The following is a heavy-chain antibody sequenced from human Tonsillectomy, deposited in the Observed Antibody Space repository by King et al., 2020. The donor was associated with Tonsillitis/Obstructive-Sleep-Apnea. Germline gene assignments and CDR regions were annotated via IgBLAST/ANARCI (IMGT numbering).Heavy chain of an antibody. CDR1: GYTFTSYY. D-gene: IGHD2-2*01. CDR3: ARDLAQVVVVPAAIDYYYYMDV. J-gene: IGHJ6*03. V-gene: IGHV1-46*01. CDR2: INPSGGST. Sequence: QLVQSGAEVKKPGASVKVSCKASGYTFTSYYMHWVRQAPGQGLEWMGIINPSGGSTSYAQKFQGRVTMTRYTSTSTVYMELSSLRSEDTAVYYCARDLAQVVVVPAAIDYYYYMDVWGKGTTVTVSS.